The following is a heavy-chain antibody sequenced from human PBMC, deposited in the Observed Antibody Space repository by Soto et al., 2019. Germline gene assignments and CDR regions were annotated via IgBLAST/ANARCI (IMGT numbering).Heavy chain of an antibody. J-gene: IGHJ4*02. CDR3: ASFRRDSSGWAYFDY. CDR2: ISGTGST. D-gene: IGHD6-19*01. V-gene: IGHV3-23*01. CDR1: GFTFSSYA. Sequence: EVQLLESGGGLVQPGGSLRLSCAASGFTFSSYAMSWVRQAPGKGLEWVSTISGTGSTYYADSVKGRFTISRDNSKNTLYRQMNSLRAEDTAVYYCASFRRDSSGWAYFDYWGQGTLVTVSS.